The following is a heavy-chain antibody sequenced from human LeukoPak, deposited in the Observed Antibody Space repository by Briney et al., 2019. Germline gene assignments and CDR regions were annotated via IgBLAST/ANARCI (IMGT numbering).Heavy chain of an antibody. D-gene: IGHD3-10*01. J-gene: IGHJ4*02. Sequence: GGSLRLSCAASGFTFSNTWMNWVRHAPGKGLEWVGRIQSKTDGGTTEYAAPVKGRFTISRDDSKTTLYLQMNSLKTEDTAVYYCATLTVRGVINIWGQGTLVTVSS. CDR3: ATLTVRGVINI. V-gene: IGHV3-15*01. CDR1: GFTFSNTW. CDR2: IQSKTDGGTT.